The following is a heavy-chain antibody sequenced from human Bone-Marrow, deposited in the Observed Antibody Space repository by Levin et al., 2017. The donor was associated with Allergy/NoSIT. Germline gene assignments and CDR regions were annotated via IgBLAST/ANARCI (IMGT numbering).Heavy chain of an antibody. D-gene: IGHD3-10*01. CDR1: GFTFTSHG. J-gene: IGHJ6*02. CDR3: AKTFGSGGLVDSYGLDV. V-gene: IGHV3-30*18. CDR2: ISFDGSHK. Sequence: GGSPRLSCAASGFTFTSHGIHWVRQAPGKGLEWVALISFDGSHKDYVDSVRGRFTISRDSSKRTVSLQMNNLRPEDTAVYYCAKTFGSGGLVDSYGLDVWGQGTTVIVSS.